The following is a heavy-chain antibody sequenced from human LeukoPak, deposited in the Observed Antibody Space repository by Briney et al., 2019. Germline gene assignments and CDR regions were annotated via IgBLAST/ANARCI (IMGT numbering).Heavy chain of an antibody. V-gene: IGHV3-48*02. J-gene: IGHJ6*02. Sequence: GGSLRLSCAASGFAFSSHSMNWVRQAPGKGLEWVSYISSSSTIYYADSVKGRFTISRDNAKNSLYLQMNSLRDEDTAVYYCARDSAMVTEDYYYGMDVWGQGTTVTVSS. CDR3: ARDSAMVTEDYYYGMDV. CDR1: GFAFSSHS. CDR2: ISSSSTI. D-gene: IGHD5-18*01.